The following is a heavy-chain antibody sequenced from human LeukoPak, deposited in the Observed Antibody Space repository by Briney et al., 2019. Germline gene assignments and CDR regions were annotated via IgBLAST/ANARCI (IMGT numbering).Heavy chain of an antibody. CDR2: MYHGGST. V-gene: IGHV4-30-2*01. CDR3: ASTNDFGDYVGA. J-gene: IGHJ5*02. Sequence: PSETLSLTCAVSGGSISSGGFSWSWIRQPPGKGLEWIGYMYHGGSTYYNPSLESRVAISVDRSKNQFSLNLSSVTAADTAVYYCASTNDFGDYVGAWGQGTLVTVSS. CDR1: GGSISSGGFS. D-gene: IGHD4-17*01.